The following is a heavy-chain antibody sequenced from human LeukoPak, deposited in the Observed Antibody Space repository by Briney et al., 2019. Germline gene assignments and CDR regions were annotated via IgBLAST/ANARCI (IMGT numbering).Heavy chain of an antibody. J-gene: IGHJ4*02. CDR2: INNDGSDT. D-gene: IGHD7-27*01. Sequence: GGSLRLSCAASGFTVRNHWMHWVRQAPGKGLVWVARINNDGSDTSHADSVEGRFTISRDNAKDTLYLQMNSLRVEDTAVYYCARNNWGIDYWGQGTLVAVSS. CDR1: GFTVRNHW. CDR3: ARNNWGIDY. V-gene: IGHV3-74*01.